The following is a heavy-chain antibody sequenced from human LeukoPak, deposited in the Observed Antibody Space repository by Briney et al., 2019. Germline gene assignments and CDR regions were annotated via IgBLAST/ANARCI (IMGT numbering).Heavy chain of an antibody. CDR2: IKQDGSEK. Sequence: AGGSLRLSCAVSGFTFTDYWMSWVRQAPGKGLEWVANIKQDGSEKNYVDSVKGRFSISRDNAKNSLYLQMNSLRGDDTAVYYCARGEYYFDGGYWGQGTLVTVSS. J-gene: IGHJ4*02. V-gene: IGHV3-7*03. CDR3: ARGEYYFDGGY. D-gene: IGHD3-22*01. CDR1: GFTFTDYW.